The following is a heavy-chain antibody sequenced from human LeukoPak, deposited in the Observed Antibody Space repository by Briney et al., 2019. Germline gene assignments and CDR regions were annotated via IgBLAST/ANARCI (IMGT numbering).Heavy chain of an antibody. CDR3: ARLEDVVVVPAAANDC. CDR2: IDPSDSYT. D-gene: IGHD2-2*01. V-gene: IGHV5-10-1*01. J-gene: IGHJ4*02. CDR1: GYSFTSYW. Sequence: GESLKISCKGSGYSFTSYWINWVRQMPGKGLEWMGRIDPSDSYTNYSPSFQGHVTISADKSISTAYLQWGSLKASDTAMYYCARLEDVVVVPAAANDCWGQGTLVTVSS.